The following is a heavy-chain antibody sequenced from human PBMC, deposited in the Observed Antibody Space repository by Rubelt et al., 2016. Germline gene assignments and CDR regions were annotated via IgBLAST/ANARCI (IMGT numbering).Heavy chain of an antibody. V-gene: IGHV4-34*01. CDR2: INHSGST. CDR3: ARSHPSSWLDY. Sequence: QVQLQQWGAGLLKPSETLSLTCAVYGGSFSGYYWSWIRQPPGKGLEWIGEINHSGSTNYNPSLKGGVTRSVATSKNQFALKLSSVTAADTAVYYCARSHPSSWLDYWGQGTLVTVSS. CDR1: GGSFSGYY. J-gene: IGHJ4*02. D-gene: IGHD6-13*01.